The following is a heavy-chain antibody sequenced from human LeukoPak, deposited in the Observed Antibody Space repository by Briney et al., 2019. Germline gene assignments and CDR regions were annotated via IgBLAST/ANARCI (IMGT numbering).Heavy chain of an antibody. D-gene: IGHD6-19*01. CDR2: INHSGST. J-gene: IGHJ4*02. CDR3: AKQAGTRGTVFDY. V-gene: IGHV4-34*01. Sequence: SETLSLTCAVYGGSFSGYYWSWIRQPPGKGLEWIGEINHSGSTNYNPSLKSRVTISVDTSKNQFSLKLSSVTAADTAVYYCAKQAGTRGTVFDYWGQGTLVVVSA. CDR1: GGSFSGYY.